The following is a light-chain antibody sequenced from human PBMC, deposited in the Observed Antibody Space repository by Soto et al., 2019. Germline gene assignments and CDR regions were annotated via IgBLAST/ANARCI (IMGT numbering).Light chain of an antibody. CDR1: QSVGDY. CDR2: GAS. V-gene: IGKV3-11*01. J-gene: IGKJ2*01. CDR3: QQYNNWPPYT. Sequence: EILLTQSPATLSLSPGERATLSCRASQSVGDYLAWYQQRPGQAPRLLIYGASNRATGIPARFSASGSETDFTLTISRLEPEDFAVYYCQQYNNWPPYTFGQGTKVDIK.